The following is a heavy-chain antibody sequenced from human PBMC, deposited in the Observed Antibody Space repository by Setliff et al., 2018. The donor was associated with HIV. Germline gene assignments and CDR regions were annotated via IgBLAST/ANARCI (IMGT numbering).Heavy chain of an antibody. CDR1: GFAFSDFW. J-gene: IGHJ5*02. V-gene: IGHV3-7*03. CDR3: AALSLRTNAVYGIVSTRFDP. CDR2: IDEHGEKK. D-gene: IGHD2-8*01. Sequence: GESLKISCAASGFAFSDFWMSWARQAPGKGLEWVANIDEHGEKKYYVGSLKGRFTISRDNAKNSLYLQMNTLRDEDTAVYYCAALSLRTNAVYGIVSTRFDPWGQGTLVTVSS.